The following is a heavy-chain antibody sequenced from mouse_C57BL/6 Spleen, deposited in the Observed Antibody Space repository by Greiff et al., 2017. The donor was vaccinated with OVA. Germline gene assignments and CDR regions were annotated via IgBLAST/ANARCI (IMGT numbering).Heavy chain of an antibody. J-gene: IGHJ3*01. V-gene: IGHV1-26*01. CDR1: GYTFTDYY. D-gene: IGHD1-1*01. CDR2: INPNNGGT. CDR3: ARPTVVGGFAY. Sequence: VQLQQSGPELVKPGASVKISCKASGYTFTDYYMNWVKQSHGKSLEWIGDINPNNGGTSYNQKFKGKATLTVDKSSSTAYMELRSLTSEDSAVYYCARPTVVGGFAYWGQGTLVTVSA.